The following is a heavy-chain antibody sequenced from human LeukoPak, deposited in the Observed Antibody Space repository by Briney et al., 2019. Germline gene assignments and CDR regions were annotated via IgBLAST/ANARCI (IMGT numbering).Heavy chain of an antibody. CDR3: ARLPTGYPNWFDP. Sequence: PSETLSLTCAVSGGSIISSSYNWGWIRQPPGKGLEWIGTIYHSGTTYYNPSLESRVTISVDTSKNQFFLKLSSVTAADTAVYYCARLPTGYPNWFDPWGQGSWVTVSS. J-gene: IGHJ5*02. CDR2: IYHSGTT. CDR1: GGSIISSSYN. D-gene: IGHD3-9*01. V-gene: IGHV4-39*01.